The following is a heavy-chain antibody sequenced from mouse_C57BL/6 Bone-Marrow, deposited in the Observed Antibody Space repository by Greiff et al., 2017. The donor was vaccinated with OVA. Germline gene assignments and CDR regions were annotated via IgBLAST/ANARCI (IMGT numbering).Heavy chain of an antibody. CDR3: ARSSDSSGLYSMDY. Sequence: QVQLKESGPGILQSSQTLSLTCSFSGFSLSTSGMGVSWIRQPSGKGLEWLAHIYWDDDKRYNPSLKSRLTISTDTSRNQVFLKITSVDTADTATYYCARSSDSSGLYSMDYWGQGTSVPVSS. CDR2: IYWDDDK. CDR1: GFSLSTSGMG. J-gene: IGHJ4*01. V-gene: IGHV8-12*01. D-gene: IGHD3-2*02.